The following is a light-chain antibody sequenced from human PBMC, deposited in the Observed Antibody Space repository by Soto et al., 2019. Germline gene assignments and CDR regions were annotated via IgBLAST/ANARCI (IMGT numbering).Light chain of an antibody. CDR2: GAS. V-gene: IGKV3-15*01. J-gene: IGKJ1*01. CDR1: QSVSSN. Sequence: EIVMTQSPATLSVSPGKRATLSCRASQSVSSNLAWYQQKPGQAPRLLIYGASTRATGIPARFSGSVSGTEFTLTISSLQSGDFEVYYCQQYNNWPRTFGQGTKVEIK. CDR3: QQYNNWPRT.